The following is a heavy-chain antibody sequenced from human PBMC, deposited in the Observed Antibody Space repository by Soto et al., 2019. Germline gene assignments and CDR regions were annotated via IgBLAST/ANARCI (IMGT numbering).Heavy chain of an antibody. CDR1: GGSISSGGYY. Sequence: QVQLQESGPGLVKPSQTLSLTCTVSGGSISSGGYYWSWIRQHPGKGLEWIGYIYYSGSTYYNPSLKSRVTISVDTSKNQFSLKLSSVTAADTAVYYCARDFDPPGSYTLHYYYGMDVWGQGTTVTVSS. V-gene: IGHV4-31*03. J-gene: IGHJ6*02. CDR3: ARDFDPPGSYTLHYYYGMDV. CDR2: IYYSGST. D-gene: IGHD3-10*01.